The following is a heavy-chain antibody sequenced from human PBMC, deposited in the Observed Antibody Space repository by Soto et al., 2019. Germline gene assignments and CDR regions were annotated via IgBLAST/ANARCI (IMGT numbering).Heavy chain of an antibody. J-gene: IGHJ4*02. V-gene: IGHV3-30*18. CDR3: VKDLEVYDSGSSTDS. Sequence: PGGSLRLSCAASGFTFSSYGMHWVRQAPGKGLEWVAVISHDGTNSDAADSVKGRFTISRDNSKNTLYLQMNSLRVEDTAMYYCVKDLEVYDSGSSTDSWGQGALVTVSS. D-gene: IGHD3-10*01. CDR2: ISHDGTNS. CDR1: GFTFSSYG.